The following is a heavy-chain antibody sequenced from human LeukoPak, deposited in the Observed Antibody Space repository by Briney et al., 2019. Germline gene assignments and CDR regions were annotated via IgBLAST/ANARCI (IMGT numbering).Heavy chain of an antibody. D-gene: IGHD3-16*01. V-gene: IGHV4-30-4*07. CDR1: GGSISSGGYS. CDR3: ARLMSGVMNY. Sequence: PSETLSLTCAVSGGSISSGGYSWSWIRQPPGKGLEWIGYIYYSGSTYYNPSLKSRVTISVDTSKNQFSLKLSSVTAADTAVYYCARLMSGVMNYWGQGTLVTVSS. J-gene: IGHJ4*02. CDR2: IYYSGST.